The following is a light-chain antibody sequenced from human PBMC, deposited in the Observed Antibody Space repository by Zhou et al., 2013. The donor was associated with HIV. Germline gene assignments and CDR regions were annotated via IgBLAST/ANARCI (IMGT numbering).Light chain of an antibody. CDR2: AAS. J-gene: IGKJ1*01. CDR3: LQHNSLPQT. Sequence: DIQMTQSPSFLSASVGDRVTITCRASQDIISYLAWYQQKPGKAPKLLIYAASSLQSGVPSRFSGSGSGTEFTLTISSLQLEDFATYYCLQHNSLPQTFGQGTKVEIK. V-gene: IGKV1-9*01. CDR1: QDIISY.